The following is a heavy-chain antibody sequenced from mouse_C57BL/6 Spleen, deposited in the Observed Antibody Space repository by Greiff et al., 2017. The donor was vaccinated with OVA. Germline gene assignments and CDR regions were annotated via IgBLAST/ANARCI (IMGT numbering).Heavy chain of an antibody. J-gene: IGHJ2*01. V-gene: IGHV5-4*01. D-gene: IGHD4-1*01. CDR2: ISDGGSYT. Sequence: EVKLVESGGGLVKPGGSLKLSCAASGFTFSSYAMSWVRQTPEKRLEWVATISDGGSYTYYPDNVKGRFTISRDNAKSNLYLQMSHLKSEDTAMYYCARDRGTGTFDYWGQGTTLTVSS. CDR3: ARDRGTGTFDY. CDR1: GFTFSSYA.